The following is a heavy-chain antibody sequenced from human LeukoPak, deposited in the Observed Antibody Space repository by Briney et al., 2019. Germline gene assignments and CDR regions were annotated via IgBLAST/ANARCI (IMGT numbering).Heavy chain of an antibody. CDR1: GFTFDDYA. CDR3: AKDSTPHSHYYDSSGYGY. CDR2: ISWNSGSI. J-gene: IGHJ4*02. D-gene: IGHD3-22*01. Sequence: PGGSLRLSCAASGFTFDDYAMHWVRQAPGKGLEWVSGISWNSGSIGYADSVKGRFTISRDNAKNSLYPQMNSLRAEDTALYYCAKDSTPHSHYYDSSGYGYWGQGTLVTVSS. V-gene: IGHV3-9*01.